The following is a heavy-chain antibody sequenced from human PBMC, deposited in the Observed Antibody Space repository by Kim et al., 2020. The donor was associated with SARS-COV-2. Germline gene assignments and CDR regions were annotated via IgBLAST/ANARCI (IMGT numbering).Heavy chain of an antibody. Sequence: NYAQKFPGRVTITADESTSTAYMELSSLRSEDTAVYYCARAKLGTSAFDIWGQGTMVTVSS. D-gene: IGHD7-27*01. V-gene: IGHV1-69*01. J-gene: IGHJ3*02. CDR3: ARAKLGTSAFDI.